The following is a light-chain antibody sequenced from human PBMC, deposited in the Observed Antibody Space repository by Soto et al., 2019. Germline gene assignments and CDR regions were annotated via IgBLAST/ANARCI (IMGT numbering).Light chain of an antibody. Sequence: QSVLTQPASVSGSPGQSITISCTGTSSDIGVYDYVSWYQQHPGKAPKLMIYEVSKRPSGVPDRFSGSKSGNTASLTVSGLQAGDEADYYCSSYAGRNNLLFGGGTKLTVL. V-gene: IGLV2-8*01. CDR1: SSDIGVYDY. CDR3: SSYAGRNNLL. CDR2: EVS. J-gene: IGLJ2*01.